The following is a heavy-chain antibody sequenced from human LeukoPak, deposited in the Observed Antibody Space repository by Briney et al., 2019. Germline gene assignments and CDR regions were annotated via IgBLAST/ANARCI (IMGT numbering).Heavy chain of an antibody. D-gene: IGHD3-22*01. CDR1: GGSISSGSYY. Sequence: PSQTLSLTCTVSGGSISSGSYYWSWIRQPAGKGLEWIGRIYTSGSTNYNPSLKSRVTISVDTSKNQFSLKLSSVTAADTAVYYCARAGGLYYCDSSGYWYWGQGTLVTVSS. CDR3: ARAGGLYYCDSSGYWY. CDR2: IYTSGST. J-gene: IGHJ4*02. V-gene: IGHV4-61*02.